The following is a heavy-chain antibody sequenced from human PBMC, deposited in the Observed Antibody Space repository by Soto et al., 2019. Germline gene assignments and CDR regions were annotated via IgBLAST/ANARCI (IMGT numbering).Heavy chain of an antibody. V-gene: IGHV3-64*02. CDR2: ISSNGGST. CDR3: ARVYSSGYYFDAFDI. CDR1: GFTFSSYA. J-gene: IGHJ3*02. D-gene: IGHD3-22*01. Sequence: PGGSLILSCAASGFTFSSYAMHWVRQAPGKGLEYVSAISSNGGSTYYADFVKGRFTISRDNSKNTLYLQMGSLRAEDMAVYYCARVYSSGYYFDAFDIWGQGTMVTVSS.